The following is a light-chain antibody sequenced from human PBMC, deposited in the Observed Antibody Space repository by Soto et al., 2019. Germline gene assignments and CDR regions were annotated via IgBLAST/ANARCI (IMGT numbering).Light chain of an antibody. Sequence: QSALTQSPSASGSPGQSVTISCTGTSSDVGGYDYVSWYQQYPGKAPKLLIYEVSQRPSGVPDRFFGSKSGNTASLTISRLQPEDEADYYCSSYTSNNFYVFGTGTKVTVL. CDR3: SSYTSNNFYV. CDR2: EVS. J-gene: IGLJ1*01. CDR1: SSDVGGYDY. V-gene: IGLV2-8*01.